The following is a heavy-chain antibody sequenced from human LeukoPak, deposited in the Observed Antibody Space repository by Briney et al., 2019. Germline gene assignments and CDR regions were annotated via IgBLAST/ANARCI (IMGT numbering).Heavy chain of an antibody. D-gene: IGHD3-22*01. V-gene: IGHV4-4*02. CDR2: IYHSGST. CDR3: ARNYYDSLGRPYYFDY. CDR1: GGSISSSNW. J-gene: IGHJ4*02. Sequence: PSETLSLTCAVSGGSISSSNWWSWVRQPPGKGLEWIGEIYHSGSTNYNPSLKSRVTISVDTSKNQFSLKLSSVTAADTAVYYCARNYYDSLGRPYYFDYWGQGTLVTVSS.